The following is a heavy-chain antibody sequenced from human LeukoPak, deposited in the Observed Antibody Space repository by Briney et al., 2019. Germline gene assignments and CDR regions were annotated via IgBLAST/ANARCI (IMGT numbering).Heavy chain of an antibody. CDR3: VSGTCGGSCYILDY. Sequence: GGSLRLSCEASEFTFSNYGTHWVRQAPGKGLERLAVISNDGSSRQYRDSVKGRFTVSRDNSKNTLYLQMNSLRAEDTAVYYCVSGTCGGSCYILDYWGQGTLVTVSS. D-gene: IGHD2-15*01. V-gene: IGHV3-30*03. J-gene: IGHJ4*02. CDR1: EFTFSNYG. CDR2: ISNDGSSR.